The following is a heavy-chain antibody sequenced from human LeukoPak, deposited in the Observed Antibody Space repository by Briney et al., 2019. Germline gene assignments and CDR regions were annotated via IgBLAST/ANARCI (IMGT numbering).Heavy chain of an antibody. Sequence: ASVKVSCKASGYTFTGYYMHWVRQAPGRGLEWMGWINPNSGGTNYAQKFQGRVTMTRDTSISTAYMELSRLRSDDTAVYYCARDRARITIFGVVISPKYYFDYWGQGTLVTVSS. CDR3: ARDRARITIFGVVISPKYYFDY. CDR1: GYTFTGYY. CDR2: INPNSGGT. V-gene: IGHV1-2*02. J-gene: IGHJ4*02. D-gene: IGHD3-3*01.